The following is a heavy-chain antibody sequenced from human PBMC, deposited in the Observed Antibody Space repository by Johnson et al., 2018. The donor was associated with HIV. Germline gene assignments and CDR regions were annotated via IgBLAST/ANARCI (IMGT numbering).Heavy chain of an antibody. V-gene: IGHV3-30-3*01. CDR3: ARDKRYCSGGSCHLDAFDI. CDR2: ISYDGSNK. CDR1: GFTFSSYA. J-gene: IGHJ3*02. D-gene: IGHD2-15*01. Sequence: QVQLVESGGGVVQPGRSLRLSCAASGFTFSSYAMHWVRQAPGKGLEWVAVISYDGSNKYYADSVKGRFTISRDNSKNTLYLQMNSLRAEDTAVYYCARDKRYCSGGSCHLDAFDIWGQGTMVTVSS.